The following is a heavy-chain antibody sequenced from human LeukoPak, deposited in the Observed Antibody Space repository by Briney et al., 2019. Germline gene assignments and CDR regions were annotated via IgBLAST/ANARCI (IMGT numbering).Heavy chain of an antibody. CDR2: IYTSGST. V-gene: IGHV4-4*07. Sequence: PSETLSLTCTVSGGSISSYYWSWIRQPAGKGLEWIGRIYTSGSTNYNPSLKSRVTMSVDTSKNQFSLKLSSVTAADTAVYYCARGRGRQQLVPFDYWGQGTLVTVSS. J-gene: IGHJ4*02. CDR1: GGSISSYY. CDR3: ARGRGRQQLVPFDY. D-gene: IGHD6-13*01.